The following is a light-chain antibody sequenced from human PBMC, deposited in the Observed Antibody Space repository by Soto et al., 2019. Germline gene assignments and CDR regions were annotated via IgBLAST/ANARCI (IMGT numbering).Light chain of an antibody. V-gene: IGKV3-20*01. CDR1: QSISNTY. CDR2: GTS. CDR3: QQFGDSPWT. J-gene: IGKJ1*01. Sequence: EIVLTQSPGTLSLSPGERATLSSRASQSISNTYLAWYQQKPGQAPRLLIYGTSSRATGIPDRFSGSGSGTDFTLTITILEPEDFAVYYCQQFGDSPWTFGQGTKVEI.